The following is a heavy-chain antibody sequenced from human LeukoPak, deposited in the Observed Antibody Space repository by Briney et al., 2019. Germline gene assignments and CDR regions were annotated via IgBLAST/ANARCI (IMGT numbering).Heavy chain of an antibody. CDR2: ISGSGGST. CDR3: AKRDDFWSGYTDY. CDR1: GSTFSSYA. Sequence: GGSLRLSCAASGSTFSSYAMSWVRQAPGKGLEWVSAISGSGGSTYYADSVKGRFTISRDNSKNTLYLQMNSLRAEDTAVYYCAKRDDFWSGYTDYWGQGTLVTVSS. V-gene: IGHV3-23*01. J-gene: IGHJ4*02. D-gene: IGHD3-3*01.